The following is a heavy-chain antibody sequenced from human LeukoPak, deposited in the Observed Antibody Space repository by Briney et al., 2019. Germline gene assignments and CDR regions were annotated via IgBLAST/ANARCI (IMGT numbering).Heavy chain of an antibody. J-gene: IGHJ3*02. D-gene: IGHD6-19*01. Sequence: GGSLRLSCAASGFTFSSYEMNWVRQAPGKGLEWVSYISSSGSTIYYADSVKGRFTISRDNAKNSLYLQMNSLRAEDTAVYYCAKDWWRYSSGWYTAFDIWGQGTMVTVSS. V-gene: IGHV3-48*03. CDR3: AKDWWRYSSGWYTAFDI. CDR2: ISSSGSTI. CDR1: GFTFSSYE.